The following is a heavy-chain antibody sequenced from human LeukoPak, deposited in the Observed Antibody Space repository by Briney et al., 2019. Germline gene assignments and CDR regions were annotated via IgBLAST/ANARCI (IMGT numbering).Heavy chain of an antibody. D-gene: IGHD3-10*01. CDR2: ISGNGDTT. J-gene: IGHJ4*02. CDR3: AKGGFGRPFDY. V-gene: IGHV3-23*01. CDR1: GFTFSNYG. Sequence: GGTLRLSCAASGFTFSNYGMSWVRQAPGKGLKWVSAISGNGDTTYYADSVKGRFTISRDNSKNTLYLQMNSLRAEDTAVYYCAKGGFGRPFDYWGQGTLVTVSS.